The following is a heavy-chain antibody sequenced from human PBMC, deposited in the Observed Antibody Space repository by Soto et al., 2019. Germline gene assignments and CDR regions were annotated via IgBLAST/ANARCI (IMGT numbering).Heavy chain of an antibody. CDR2: ISSSSSTI. Sequence: EVQLVESGGGLVQPGGSLRLSCAASGFTFSSYSMNWVRQAPGKGLEWVSYISSSSSTIYYADSVKGRFTISRDNAKNSLYPQMNSLRAEDTAVYYCARKDDYGHYVWPSGYGMDVWGQGTTVTVSS. CDR3: ARKDDYGHYVWPSGYGMDV. V-gene: IGHV3-48*01. CDR1: GFTFSSYS. J-gene: IGHJ6*02. D-gene: IGHD4-17*01.